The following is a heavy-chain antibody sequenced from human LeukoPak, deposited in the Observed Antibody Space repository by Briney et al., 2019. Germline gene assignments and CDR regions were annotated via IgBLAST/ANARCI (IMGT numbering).Heavy chain of an antibody. Sequence: GGSLRLSRGGSGFIFSDYYMNWIRQAPGKGREWISSISSSGNSVYYADSVRGRFSISRDNANNSLILHMNSLRVEYKALYYCASRPGYSYAFDQWGQGTLVTVSS. CDR2: ISSSGNSV. D-gene: IGHD5-18*01. J-gene: IGHJ4*02. CDR3: ASRPGYSYAFDQ. V-gene: IGHV3-11*01. CDR1: GFIFSDYY.